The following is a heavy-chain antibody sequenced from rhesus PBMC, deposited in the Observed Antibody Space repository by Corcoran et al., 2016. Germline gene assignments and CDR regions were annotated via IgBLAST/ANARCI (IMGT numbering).Heavy chain of an antibody. J-gene: IGHJ4*01. CDR3: GREGGGGGGWSGLDY. CDR2: IHGSGRST. CDR1: GGSLSSSY. Sequence: QLQLQESGPGLVKPSETLSVTCAVSGGSLSSSYWSWIRQAPGKGLEWSGYIHGSGRSTNYNPSRKRRVTRSVDTSKNKLALKRSAGTAADTAGYYGGREGGGGGGWSGLDYWGQGVLVTVSS. D-gene: IGHD6-37*01. V-gene: IGHV4-169*02.